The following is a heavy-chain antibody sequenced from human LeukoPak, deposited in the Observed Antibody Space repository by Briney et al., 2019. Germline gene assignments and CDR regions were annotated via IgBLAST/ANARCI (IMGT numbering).Heavy chain of an antibody. CDR2: INHSGST. CDR1: GGSFSGYY. V-gene: IGHV4-34*01. CDR3: ARSRYCSSTSCYTENYYYYYYMDV. J-gene: IGHJ6*03. Sequence: PSETLSLTCAVYGGSFSGYYWSWIRQPPGKGLGWIGEINHSGSTNYNPSLKSRVTISVDTSKNQFSLKLSSVTAADTAVYYCARSRYCSSTSCYTENYYYYYYMDVWGKGTTVTVSS. D-gene: IGHD2-2*02.